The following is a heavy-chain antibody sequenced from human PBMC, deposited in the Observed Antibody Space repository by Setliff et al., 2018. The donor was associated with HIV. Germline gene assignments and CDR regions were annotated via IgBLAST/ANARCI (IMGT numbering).Heavy chain of an antibody. CDR2: LNSADGGT. D-gene: IGHD3-22*01. Sequence: GGSLRLSCTVSGFPFDIFAMSWVRQAPGKGLEWVSALNSADGGTYYADSVKGRFTISRDNSKATLYLQMDNLRAEDTAVYYCAKDRVYVKGYFDYWGQGAQVTVSS. J-gene: IGHJ4*02. CDR1: GFPFDIFA. CDR3: AKDRVYVKGYFDY. V-gene: IGHV3-23*01.